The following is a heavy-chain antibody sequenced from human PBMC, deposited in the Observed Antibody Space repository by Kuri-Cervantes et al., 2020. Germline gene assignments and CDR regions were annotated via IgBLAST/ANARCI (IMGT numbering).Heavy chain of an antibody. CDR1: GGSISSSNW. D-gene: IGHD3-22*01. J-gene: IGHJ4*02. V-gene: IGHV4-4*02. Sequence: SETLSLTCAVSGGSISSSNWWSWVRQPPGKGLEWIGEIYHSGSTYYNPSLKSRVTISVDTSKKQFSLKLSSVTAADTAVYYCARDDGSGIYYFDYWGQGTLVTVSS. CDR3: ARDDGSGIYYFDY. CDR2: IYHSGST.